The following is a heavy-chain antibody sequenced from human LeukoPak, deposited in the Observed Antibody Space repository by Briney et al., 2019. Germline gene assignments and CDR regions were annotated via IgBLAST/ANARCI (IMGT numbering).Heavy chain of an antibody. Sequence: QPGGSLRLSCAASGFTFSSHAMCWVRQTPGKGLEWVALISNDGTNQYYADSVKDRFIISRDNAKNTLFLQMNSLRPEDTAVYYCARDWWGIDYCGQGTLITVSS. D-gene: IGHD2-8*02. CDR1: GFTFSSHA. J-gene: IGHJ4*02. CDR3: ARDWWGIDY. V-gene: IGHV3-30-3*01. CDR2: ISNDGTNQ.